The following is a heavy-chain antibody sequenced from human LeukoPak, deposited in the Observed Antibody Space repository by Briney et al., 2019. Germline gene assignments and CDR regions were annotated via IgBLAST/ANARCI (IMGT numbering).Heavy chain of an antibody. Sequence: PGGSLRLSCAASGFTFSTYNMNWVRQAPGKGPEWVSSISTSSNYIYYGDLVKGRFTIPRTNAKKALYLKMNSLRVEDTDVYYCARDVGAAAPDAFDIWGQGTMVTVSS. CDR3: ARDVGAAAPDAFDI. J-gene: IGHJ3*02. D-gene: IGHD1-26*01. V-gene: IGHV3-21*01. CDR1: GFTFSTYN. CDR2: ISTSSNYI.